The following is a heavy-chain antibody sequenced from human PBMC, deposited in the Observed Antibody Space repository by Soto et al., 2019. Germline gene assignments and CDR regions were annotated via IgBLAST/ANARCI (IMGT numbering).Heavy chain of an antibody. CDR3: AREGGSVLLWFGESLYGMDV. V-gene: IGHV1-18*04. CDR2: ISAYNGNT. D-gene: IGHD3-10*01. J-gene: IGHJ6*02. CDR1: GYTFTSYG. Sequence: ASVKVSCKASGYTFTSYGISWVRQAPGQGLEWMGWISAYNGNTNYAQKLQGRVTMTTDTSTSTAYMELRSLRSDDTAVYYCAREGGSVLLWFGESLYGMDVWGQGTTVT.